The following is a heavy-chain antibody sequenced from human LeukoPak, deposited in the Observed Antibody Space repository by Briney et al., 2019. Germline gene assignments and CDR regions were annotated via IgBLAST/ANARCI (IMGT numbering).Heavy chain of an antibody. V-gene: IGHV1-2*02. CDR3: ARDKEGGSYNWFDP. D-gene: IGHD1-26*01. CDR2: INPNSGGT. J-gene: IGHJ5*02. Sequence: ASVKVSCKASGYTFTGYYMHWVRQAPGQGLEWMGWINPNSGGTNYAQKFQGRVTMTRDTSISTAYMELSRLRSDDTAVYYCARDKEGGSYNWFDPWGQGTLVTVSS. CDR1: GYTFTGYY.